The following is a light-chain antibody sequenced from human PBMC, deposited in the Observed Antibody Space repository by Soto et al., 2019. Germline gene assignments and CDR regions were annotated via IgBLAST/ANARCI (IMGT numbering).Light chain of an antibody. CDR3: LLSYGGAQRV. J-gene: IGLJ3*02. CDR2: ATN. CDR1: TGTVTRGHD. Sequence: QAVVTQEPSLTVTPGGTVTLTCGSSTGTVTRGHDTYWFQQKPGQAPRTLIYATNKKDSRTPARFSGSLLGDKAALTVSSARHEYEADYFCLLSYGGAQRVFGGGTKLTVL. V-gene: IGLV7-46*01.